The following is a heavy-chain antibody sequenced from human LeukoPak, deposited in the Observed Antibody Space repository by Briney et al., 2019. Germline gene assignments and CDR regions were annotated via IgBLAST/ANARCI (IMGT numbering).Heavy chain of an antibody. CDR1: DDSITMYY. V-gene: IGHV4-38-2*02. J-gene: IGHJ5*02. D-gene: IGHD3-10*01. CDR2: IFYSGST. CDR3: ARGLSMVRGVNYWFDP. Sequence: SETLSLTCSVSDDSITMYYWTWIRQPPGKGLEWIGSIFYSGSTYYNPSLKSRVTISVDTSKNQFSLKLSSVTAADTAVYYCARGLSMVRGVNYWFDPWGQGTLVTVSS.